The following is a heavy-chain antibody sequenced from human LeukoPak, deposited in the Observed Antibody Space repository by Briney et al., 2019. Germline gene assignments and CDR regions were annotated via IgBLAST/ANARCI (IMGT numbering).Heavy chain of an antibody. CDR2: IYTCGST. CDR1: GGSISSYY. D-gene: IGHD3-22*01. Sequence: SETLSLTRTVSGGSISSYYWSWMRQPAGKGLEGIGRIYTCGSTNYNPSLKSRVTMSVDTSNIQFSLKLTSVTAADTAVYYCARDSYYYDSTGYYRFDYWGQGTLVTVSS. CDR3: ARDSYYYDSTGYYRFDY. V-gene: IGHV4-4*07. J-gene: IGHJ4*02.